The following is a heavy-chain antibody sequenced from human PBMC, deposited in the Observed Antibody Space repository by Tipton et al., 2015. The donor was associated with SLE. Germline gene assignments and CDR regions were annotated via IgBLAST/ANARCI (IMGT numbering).Heavy chain of an antibody. V-gene: IGHV4-38-2*02. Sequence: LRLSCAASGFTFSDYYMSWIRQAPGKGLEWIGSIYHSGSTYYNPSLKSRVTISVDTSKNQFSLKLSSVTAADTAVYYCARDQGSGQPWGQGTLVTVSS. CDR2: IYHSGST. D-gene: IGHD6-19*01. CDR3: ARDQGSGQP. CDR1: GFTFSDYY. J-gene: IGHJ5*02.